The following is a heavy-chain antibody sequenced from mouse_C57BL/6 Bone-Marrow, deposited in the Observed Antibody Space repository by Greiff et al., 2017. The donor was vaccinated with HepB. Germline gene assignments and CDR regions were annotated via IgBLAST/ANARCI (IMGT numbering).Heavy chain of an antibody. Sequence: VQLQQSGPELVKPGASVKISCKASGYTFTDYYMNWVKQSHGKSLKWIGDINPNNGGTSYNQKFKGKATLTVDKSSSTAYMELRSLTSEDSAVYYCARWLYDYDEGYFDVWGTGTTVTVSS. CDR3: ARWLYDYDEGYFDV. CDR2: INPNNGGT. CDR1: GYTFTDYY. V-gene: IGHV1-26*01. D-gene: IGHD2-4*01. J-gene: IGHJ1*03.